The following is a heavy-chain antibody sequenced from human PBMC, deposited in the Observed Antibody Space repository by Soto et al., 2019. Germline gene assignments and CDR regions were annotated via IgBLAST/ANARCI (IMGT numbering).Heavy chain of an antibody. D-gene: IGHD3-9*01. CDR1: GGTFSSYA. V-gene: IGHV1-69*01. CDR2: IIPIFGTA. J-gene: IGHJ5*02. CDR3: ARVGYDILNGYYT. Sequence: SVXVACRASGGTFSSYASIFFLQAPGQGLEWMGGIIPIFGTANYEQKFQGRVTITADESTSTAYMELSSLRSEDTAVYYCARVGYDILNGYYTWGQGTLVNVYS.